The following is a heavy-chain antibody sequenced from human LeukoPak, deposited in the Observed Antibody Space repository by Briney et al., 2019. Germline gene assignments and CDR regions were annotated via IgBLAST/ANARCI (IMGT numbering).Heavy chain of an antibody. Sequence: SETLSLTCAVYGGSFSGYYWSWIRQPPGKGLEWIGEINHSGSTNYNPSLKSRVTISVDTSKNQFSLKLSSVTAADTAVYYCARTALPQKYGGRFDYWGQGTLVTVSS. CDR3: ARTALPQKYGGRFDY. V-gene: IGHV4-34*01. J-gene: IGHJ4*02. D-gene: IGHD4-23*01. CDR2: INHSGST. CDR1: GGSFSGYY.